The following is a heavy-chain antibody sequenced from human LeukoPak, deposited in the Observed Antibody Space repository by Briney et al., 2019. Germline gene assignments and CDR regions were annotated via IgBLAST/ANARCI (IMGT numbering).Heavy chain of an antibody. Sequence: SETESLTCAVYGGSFSGYYWSWVRQPPGKGLEWIGEINHSGSTNYNPSLKSRVTISVDTSKNQFSLKLSSVTAADTAVYYCARTIRYFDWLLSPHFDYWGQGTLVTVSS. J-gene: IGHJ4*02. CDR3: ARTIRYFDWLLSPHFDY. CDR2: INHSGST. CDR1: GGSFSGYY. D-gene: IGHD3-9*01. V-gene: IGHV4-34*01.